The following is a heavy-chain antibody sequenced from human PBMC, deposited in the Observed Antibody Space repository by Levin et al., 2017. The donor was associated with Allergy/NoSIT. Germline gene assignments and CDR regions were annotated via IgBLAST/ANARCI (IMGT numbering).Heavy chain of an antibody. V-gene: IGHV3-9*01. CDR3: VKMDSSSINCYPDF. D-gene: IGHD2-2*01. CDR2: MSWNSGSI. CDR1: GFIFDDYA. Sequence: LSLTCAASGFIFDDYAMHWVRQAPGKGLEWVSGMSWNSGSIDYADSVKGRFTTSRDNAKNSLSLQMNSLTAEDTAFYYCVKMDSSSINCYPDFWGQGTLVTVSS. J-gene: IGHJ4*02.